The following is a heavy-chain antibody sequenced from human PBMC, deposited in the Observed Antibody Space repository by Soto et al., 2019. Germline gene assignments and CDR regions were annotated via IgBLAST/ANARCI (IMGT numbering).Heavy chain of an antibody. CDR2: IYHSGST. Sequence: SETLSLTCAVSGGSISSGGYSWSWIRQPPGKGLEWIGYIYHSGSTYYNPSLKSRVTISVDRSKNQFSLKLSSVTAADTAVYYCAKNWNWGSLVHWGQGTLVTVS. D-gene: IGHD7-27*01. CDR3: AKNWNWGSLVH. J-gene: IGHJ4*02. V-gene: IGHV4-30-2*01. CDR1: GGSISSGGYS.